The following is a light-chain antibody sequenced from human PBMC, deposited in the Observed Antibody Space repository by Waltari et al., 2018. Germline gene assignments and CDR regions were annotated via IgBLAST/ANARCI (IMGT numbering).Light chain of an antibody. J-gene: IGKJ5*01. Sequence: IQVTQSPSSLSSSVGDRVTITCLASQGISNSFAWYQQKPGKAPKLLLYAASTWESEFPSRFSGSGSGTDYTLTISSLQSEDFATYFCQQYYSSPPFTFGQGTRLEIK. CDR1: QGISNS. V-gene: IGKV1-NL1*01. CDR2: AAS. CDR3: QQYYSSPPFT.